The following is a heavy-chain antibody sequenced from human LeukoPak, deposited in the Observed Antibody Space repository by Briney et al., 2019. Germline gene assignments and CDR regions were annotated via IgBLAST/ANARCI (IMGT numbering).Heavy chain of an antibody. J-gene: IGHJ6*03. CDR2: IKQDGSEK. V-gene: IGHV3-7*03. CDR1: GCTFSSYW. D-gene: IGHD3-9*01. CDR3: AREGILTGYSDNYYMDV. Sequence: GGSLRLSCAASGCTFSSYWMSWVREAPGKGLEWVANIKQDGSEKYYVDSVKGRFTISRDNAKNSLYLQMNSLRAEDTAVYYCAREGILTGYSDNYYMDVWGKGTTVTISS.